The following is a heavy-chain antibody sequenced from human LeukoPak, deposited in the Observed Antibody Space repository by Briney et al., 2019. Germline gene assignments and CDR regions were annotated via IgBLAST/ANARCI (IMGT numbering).Heavy chain of an antibody. D-gene: IGHD2-21*02. Sequence: TGGSLRLSCEVSGLTFSRYWMSWVRQAPGKGLEWVANIKQDGSEKNYVDSVKGRFTISRDNAKNSLYLQMNSLRAEDTAVYYCGREGVTETGGDYWGQGTLVTVSS. J-gene: IGHJ4*02. CDR2: IKQDGSEK. CDR3: GREGVTETGGDY. CDR1: GLTFSRYW. V-gene: IGHV3-7*01.